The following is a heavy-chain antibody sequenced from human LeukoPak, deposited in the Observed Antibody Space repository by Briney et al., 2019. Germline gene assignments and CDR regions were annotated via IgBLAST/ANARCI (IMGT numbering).Heavy chain of an antibody. V-gene: IGHV3-23*01. CDR3: AKHPSSVTPRYFDY. CDR1: GFSFSNYL. J-gene: IGHJ4*02. D-gene: IGHD4-17*01. Sequence: TGGSLRLSCAASGFSFSNYLMSWLRQAPGKGPEWVSTITDGGGTTYYADFAKGRFTISRDNSKNTLYLQMSSLRAEDTAVYYCAKHPSSVTPRYFDYWGQGTLVTVS. CDR2: ITDGGGTT.